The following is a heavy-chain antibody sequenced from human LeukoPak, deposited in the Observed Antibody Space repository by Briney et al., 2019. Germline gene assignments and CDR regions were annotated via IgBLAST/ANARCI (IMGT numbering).Heavy chain of an antibody. D-gene: IGHD2-2*01. CDR2: ISWDEKDK. CDR3: TRTGGYALLAWLDP. CDR1: GFIFSDYA. J-gene: IGHJ5*02. Sequence: GGSLRLSCAASGFIFSDYAVHWVRQAPGKGLEWVAVISWDEKDKWYSDSVKGRFTISRDNSKNVLYLQMNSLRPDDTAVYHCTRTGGYALLAWLDPWGQGTLVTVSS. V-gene: IGHV3-30*03.